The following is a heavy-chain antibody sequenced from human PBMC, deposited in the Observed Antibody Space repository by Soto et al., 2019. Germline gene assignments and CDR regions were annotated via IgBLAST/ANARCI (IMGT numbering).Heavy chain of an antibody. J-gene: IGHJ6*04. V-gene: IGHV3-30-3*01. CDR1: GFTFTSFA. CDR3: ARDAFDFYASGTYLV. D-gene: IGHD3-10*01. CDR2: ISYEGANK. Sequence: QELLVESGGGVVQPGRSLRLSCAATGFTFTSFAFHWVRQAPGQGLEFVAAISYEGANKYYADSVTGRFSISRDSFNSVVSLQMDTLRPEDTGVYYCARDAFDFYASGTYLVWGKGTAVSVSS.